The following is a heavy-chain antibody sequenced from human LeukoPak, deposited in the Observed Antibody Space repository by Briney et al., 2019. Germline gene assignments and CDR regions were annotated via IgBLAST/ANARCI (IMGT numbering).Heavy chain of an antibody. CDR1: GFTFSTYP. V-gene: IGHV3-21*01. J-gene: IGHJ4*02. CDR3: ARGYGDYGKYYFDS. Sequence: GGSLRLSCAASGFTFSTYPMNWVRQAPGKGLEWVSSISSGSGYIYYADSVKGRFIISRNNAKNSLYLQMNSLRAEDTAVYYCARGYGDYGKYYFDSWGQGTLVTVSS. D-gene: IGHD4-17*01. CDR2: ISSGSGYI.